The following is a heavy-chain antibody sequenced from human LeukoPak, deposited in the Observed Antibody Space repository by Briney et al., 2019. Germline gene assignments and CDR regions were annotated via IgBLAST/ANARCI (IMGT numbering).Heavy chain of an antibody. D-gene: IGHD2-2*01. Sequence: ASVKVSCKASGYTFTSYGISWVRQAPGQGLEWMGWISAYNGNTNYAQKLQGRVTMTTDTSTSTAYMELRSLRSDDTAVYYCARDRCSSTSCYYYYGMDVWGQGTTVTVSS. V-gene: IGHV1-18*01. CDR1: GYTFTSYG. J-gene: IGHJ6*02. CDR2: ISAYNGNT. CDR3: ARDRCSSTSCYYYYGMDV.